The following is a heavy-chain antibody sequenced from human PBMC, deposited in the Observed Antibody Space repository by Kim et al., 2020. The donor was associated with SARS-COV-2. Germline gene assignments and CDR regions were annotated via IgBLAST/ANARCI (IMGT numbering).Heavy chain of an antibody. V-gene: IGHV3-9*01. CDR3: AKDSYYDSSGYYPGAFDI. J-gene: IGHJ3*02. D-gene: IGHD3-22*01. CDR2: ISWNSGSI. CDR1: GFTFDDYA. Sequence: GGSLRLSCAASGFTFDDYAMHWVRQAPGKGLEWVSGISWNSGSIGYADSVKGRFTISRDNAKNSLYLQMNSLRAEDTALYYCAKDSYYDSSGYYPGAFDIWGQGTMVTVSS.